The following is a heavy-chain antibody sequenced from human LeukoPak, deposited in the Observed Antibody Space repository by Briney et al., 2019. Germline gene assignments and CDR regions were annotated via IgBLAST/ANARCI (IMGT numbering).Heavy chain of an antibody. Sequence: SETLSLTCTVSGGSISSGDYYWSWIRQPPGKGLEWIGSIYYSGSTYYNPSLKSRVTISVDTSKNQFSLKLSSVTAADTAVYYCARLHVGESYCSSTSCYAPPAYGMDVWGQGTTVTVSS. CDR3: ARLHVGESYCSSTSCYAPPAYGMDV. D-gene: IGHD2-2*01. CDR2: IYYSGST. J-gene: IGHJ6*02. CDR1: GGSISSGDYY. V-gene: IGHV4-39*01.